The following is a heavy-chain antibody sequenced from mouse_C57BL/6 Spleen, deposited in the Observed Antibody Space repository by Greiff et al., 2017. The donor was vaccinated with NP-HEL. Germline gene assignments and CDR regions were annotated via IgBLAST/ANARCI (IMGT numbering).Heavy chain of an antibody. J-gene: IGHJ3*01. Sequence: EVKLVESGGDLVKPGGSLKLSCAASGFTFSSYGMSWVRQTQDKRLEWVATISSGGSYTYYPDSVKGRFTISRDNAKNTLYLQMSSLKSEDTAMYYCADYYGSSSWFAYWGQGTLVTVSA. V-gene: IGHV5-6*01. CDR1: GFTFSSYG. D-gene: IGHD1-1*01. CDR3: ADYYGSSSWFAY. CDR2: ISSGGSYT.